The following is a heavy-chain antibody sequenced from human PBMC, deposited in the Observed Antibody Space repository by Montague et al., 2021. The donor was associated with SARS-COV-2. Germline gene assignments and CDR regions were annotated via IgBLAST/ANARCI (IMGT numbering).Heavy chain of an antibody. CDR2: VEQDGSGS. V-gene: IGHV3-7*01. CDR3: ARDHYGSEDY. J-gene: IGHJ4*02. CDR1: GFSFSSSG. Sequence: SLRLSCAASGFSFSSSGMSWVRQVPGKGLEWVAAVEQDGSGSHYVDSVKGRFTISRDNAQSSAYLQMGSLRVEDTAVYFCARDHYGSEDYWGQGILVTVSS. D-gene: IGHD3-10*01.